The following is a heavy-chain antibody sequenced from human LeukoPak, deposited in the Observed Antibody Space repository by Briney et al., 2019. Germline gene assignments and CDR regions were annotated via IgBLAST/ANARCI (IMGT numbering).Heavy chain of an antibody. J-gene: IGHJ4*02. D-gene: IGHD2-2*02. CDR2: ISYDGSNK. Sequence: GGSLRLSCAASGFTFSSYAMHWVRQAPGKGLEWVAVISYDGSNKYYADSVKGRFTISRDNSKNTLYLEMNSLRAEDTAVYYCAKPPPGDCSSTSCYTPLEDWGQGTLVTVSS. CDR3: AKPPPGDCSSTSCYTPLED. V-gene: IGHV3-30*04. CDR1: GFTFSSYA.